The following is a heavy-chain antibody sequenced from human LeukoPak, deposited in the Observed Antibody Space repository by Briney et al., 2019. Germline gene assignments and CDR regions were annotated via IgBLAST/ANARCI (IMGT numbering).Heavy chain of an antibody. Sequence: PGGSLRLSCAASGFTFSNYWMHWVRQAPGRGLVWVSRINIDGSSTTYADSVRGRFTISRDNAKNTLYLQMSSLRAEDTAVYYCARGFTSLGNLNHWFDPWGQGTLVTVSS. CDR3: ARGFTSLGNLNHWFDP. CDR2: INIDGSST. D-gene: IGHD3-16*01. J-gene: IGHJ5*02. V-gene: IGHV3-74*01. CDR1: GFTFSNYW.